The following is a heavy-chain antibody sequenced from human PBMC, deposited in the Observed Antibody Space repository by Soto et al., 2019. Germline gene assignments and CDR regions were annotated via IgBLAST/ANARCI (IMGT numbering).Heavy chain of an antibody. D-gene: IGHD2-2*01. Sequence: LRLSCAASGFTFSSYAMSWVRQAPGKGLEWVSAISGSGGSTYYADSVKGRFTISRDNSKNTLYLQMNSLRAEDTAVYYCAKDLRYCSSTSCSFYYYYGMDVWGQGTTVTVSS. J-gene: IGHJ6*02. CDR1: GFTFSSYA. V-gene: IGHV3-23*01. CDR3: AKDLRYCSSTSCSFYYYYGMDV. CDR2: ISGSGGST.